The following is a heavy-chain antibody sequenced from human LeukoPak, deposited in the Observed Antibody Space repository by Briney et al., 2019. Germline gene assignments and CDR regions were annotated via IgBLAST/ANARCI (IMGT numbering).Heavy chain of an antibody. D-gene: IGHD2-8*02. Sequence: PGGSLRLSCTASGFTFSSYWVTWGRQARGEGVGWVSNIQRVGSEKNYVDSVRGGFTISKDNAENSLYLQMDSLTAEDTAVYFCATGWCTPQCYGVSDWGKGTTVTVSS. J-gene: IGHJ6*04. V-gene: IGHV3-7*03. CDR3: ATGWCTPQCYGVSD. CDR2: IQRVGSEK. CDR1: GFTFSSYW.